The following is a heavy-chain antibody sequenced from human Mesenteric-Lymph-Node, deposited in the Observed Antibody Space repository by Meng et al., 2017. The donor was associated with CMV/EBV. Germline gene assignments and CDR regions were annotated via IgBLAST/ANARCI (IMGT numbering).Heavy chain of an antibody. J-gene: IGHJ4*02. Sequence: ISTGDYYGRLIRQHPGKGLEWIGYIYYSGTTNYNPALNSRVTISVDTSTNQFSLRLSSVTAADTAVYYCARDVGYYYDSSGYGYYFDSWGQGTLVTVSS. CDR1: ISTGDYY. CDR2: IYYSGTT. CDR3: ARDVGYYYDSSGYGYYFDS. V-gene: IGHV4-31*02. D-gene: IGHD3-22*01.